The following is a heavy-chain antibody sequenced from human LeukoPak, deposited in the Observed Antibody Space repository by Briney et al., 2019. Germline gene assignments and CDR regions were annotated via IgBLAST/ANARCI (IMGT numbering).Heavy chain of an antibody. CDR3: AKGGQYYYGSGSPHFDY. V-gene: IGHV3-9*01. J-gene: IGHJ4*02. D-gene: IGHD3-10*01. CDR2: ISWNSGSR. Sequence: GGSLRLSCAASGFTFDDYAMHWVRQAPGKGLEWVSGISWNSGSRGYADSVKGRFTISRDNAKNSLYLQMNSLRAEDTALYYCAKGGQYYYGSGSPHFDYWGQGTLVTVSS. CDR1: GFTFDDYA.